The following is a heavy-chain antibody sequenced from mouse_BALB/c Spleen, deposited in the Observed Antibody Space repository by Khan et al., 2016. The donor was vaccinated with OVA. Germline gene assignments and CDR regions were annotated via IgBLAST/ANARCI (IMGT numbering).Heavy chain of an antibody. D-gene: IGHD1-1*01. V-gene: IGHV3-2*02. CDR3: ARVYWGDFDY. CDR2: ISYSGNT. CDR1: GYSITTYYA. Sequence: EVELQESGPGLVKPSQSLSLTCTVTGYSITTYYAWNWIRQFPGNKMEWMGYISYSGNTKYNPSLKSRISITRDTSKNQFFLQLKSVTTEDTAKYYCARVYWGDFDYWGQGTTLTVSS. J-gene: IGHJ2*01.